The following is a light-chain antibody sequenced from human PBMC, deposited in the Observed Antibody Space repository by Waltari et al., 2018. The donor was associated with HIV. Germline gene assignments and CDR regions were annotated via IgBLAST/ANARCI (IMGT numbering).Light chain of an antibody. Sequence: QSALTQPASVSGSPGQSITISCTGTSSDVGGYNYVSWYQQHPGKAAKLMIYDVSNRPAGVSNRFSGSKSCNTASLTISGLQAEDEADYYCSSYTSSNTLPYVFGTGTKVTVL. V-gene: IGLV2-14*03. J-gene: IGLJ1*01. CDR3: SSYTSSNTLPYV. CDR2: DVS. CDR1: SSDVGGYNY.